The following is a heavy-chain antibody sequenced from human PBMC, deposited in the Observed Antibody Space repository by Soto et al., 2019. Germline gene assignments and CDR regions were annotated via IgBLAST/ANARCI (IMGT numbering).Heavy chain of an antibody. CDR2: IYYSGST. Sequence: ETLSLTCTVSGGSISSYYWSWIRQSPGKGLEWIGYIYYSGSTNYNPSLKSRVTISVDTSKNQFSLKLSSVTAADTAVYYCARARLGGKGDYFDYWGQGTLVTVSS. CDR1: GGSISSYY. D-gene: IGHD1-26*01. CDR3: ARARLGGKGDYFDY. V-gene: IGHV4-59*01. J-gene: IGHJ4*02.